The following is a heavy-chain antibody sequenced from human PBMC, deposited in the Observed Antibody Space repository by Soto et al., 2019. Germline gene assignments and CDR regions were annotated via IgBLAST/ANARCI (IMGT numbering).Heavy chain of an antibody. CDR2: ISSSGSTI. D-gene: IGHD3-3*01. CDR3: ARDQWHYDFWSGYYSGYYYGMDV. CDR1: GFTFSYYY. J-gene: IGHJ6*02. Sequence: PGGSLRLSCAASGFTFSYYYMSWIRQAPGKGLEWVSYISSSGSTIYYADSVKGRFTISRDNAKNSLYLQMNSLRAEDTAVYYCARDQWHYDFWSGYYSGYYYGMDVWGQGTTVTVSS. V-gene: IGHV3-11*01.